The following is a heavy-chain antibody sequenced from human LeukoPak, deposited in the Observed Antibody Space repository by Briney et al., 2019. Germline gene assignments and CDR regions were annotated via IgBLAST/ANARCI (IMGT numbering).Heavy chain of an antibody. CDR1: GYTFTSYD. J-gene: IGHJ3*02. Sequence: GASVKVSCKASGYTFTSYDINWVRQATGQGLEWMGWMNPNSGNTGYAQKFQGRVTMTRNTSISTAYMELSSLRSEDTAVYYRARDRNIDSSGYYYDAFDIWGQGTMVTVSS. V-gene: IGHV1-8*01. CDR3: ARDRNIDSSGYYYDAFDI. CDR2: MNPNSGNT. D-gene: IGHD3-22*01.